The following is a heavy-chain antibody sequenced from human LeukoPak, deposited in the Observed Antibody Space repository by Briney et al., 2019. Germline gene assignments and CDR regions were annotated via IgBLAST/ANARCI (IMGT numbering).Heavy chain of an antibody. Sequence: PGGSLRLSCAASGFTFSSYWMSWVRQAPGKGLEWVANIKQDGSEKYYVDSVKGRFTISRDNAKNSLYLQMNSLRAEVTAVYYCASFYSGRGYYYYYYMDVWGKGTTVTVSS. V-gene: IGHV3-7*01. D-gene: IGHD3-10*01. CDR1: GFTFSSYW. J-gene: IGHJ6*03. CDR3: ASFYSGRGYYYYYYMDV. CDR2: IKQDGSEK.